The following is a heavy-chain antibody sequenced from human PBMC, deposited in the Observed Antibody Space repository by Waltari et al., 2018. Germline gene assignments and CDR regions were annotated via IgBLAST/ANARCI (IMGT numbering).Heavy chain of an antibody. Sequence: QVQLVQSGAEVKKPGASVKVSCKASGYTFTSYDINWVRQATGKGLAWMGWMNPNSGNTGYAQKFQGRVTMTRNTSISTAYMELSSLRSEDTAVYYCARLHPTYDYTALLNWGQGTLVTVSS. CDR1: GYTFTSYD. D-gene: IGHD4-4*01. CDR3: ARLHPTYDYTALLN. J-gene: IGHJ4*02. CDR2: MNPNSGNT. V-gene: IGHV1-8*01.